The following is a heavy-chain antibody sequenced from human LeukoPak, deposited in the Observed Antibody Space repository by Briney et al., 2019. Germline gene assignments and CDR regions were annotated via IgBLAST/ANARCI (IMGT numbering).Heavy chain of an antibody. V-gene: IGHV3-74*01. J-gene: IGHJ4*02. CDR2: INSNGSST. CDR3: AKGGATICDN. Sequence: QPGGSLRLSCAASGFTFSNYWMHWVRQAPGKGLVWVSRINSNGSSTNYADSVKGRFTISRDNAKNTLYPQMSSLRAEDTAVYYCAKGGATICDNWGQGTLVTVSS. CDR1: GFTFSNYW. D-gene: IGHD5-12*01.